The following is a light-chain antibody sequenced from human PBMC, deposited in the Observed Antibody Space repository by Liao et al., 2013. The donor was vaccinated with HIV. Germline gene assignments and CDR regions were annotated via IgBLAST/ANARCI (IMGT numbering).Light chain of an antibody. CDR2: EDT. V-gene: IGLV3-1*01. CDR1: KLGDKY. CDR3: QVWDTSGPHLV. J-gene: IGLJ2*01. Sequence: SYELNQPPSVSVSPGQTASVTCSGDKLGDKYVSWYQQRPGQSPVLVIYEDTKRPSGIPQRFSGSNSGNTATLTISRVEAGDEADYYCQVWDTSGPHLVFGGGTKLAVL.